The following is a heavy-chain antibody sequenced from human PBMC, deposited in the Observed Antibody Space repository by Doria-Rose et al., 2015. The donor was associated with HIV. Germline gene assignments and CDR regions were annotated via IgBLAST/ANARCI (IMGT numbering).Heavy chain of an antibody. CDR1: GVSLSSPGMG. Sequence: QVTLKESGPVLVKPTETLTLTCTVSGVSLSSPGMGVSWIRQPPGKALEWLANIFSDDERSYKTSLESRLTISGGTSKSQVVLTMTDMDPVDTATYYCARIKSSRWYHKYYFDFWGQGTLVIVSA. CDR2: IFSDDER. CDR3: ARIKSSRWYHKYYFDF. J-gene: IGHJ4*02. V-gene: IGHV2-26*01. D-gene: IGHD6-13*01.